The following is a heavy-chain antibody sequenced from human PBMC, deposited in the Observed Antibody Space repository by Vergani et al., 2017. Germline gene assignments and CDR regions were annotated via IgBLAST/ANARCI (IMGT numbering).Heavy chain of an antibody. CDR3: ARRSLGYYSGGKVHPLRTAFDV. D-gene: IGHD2-15*01. CDR1: GGSISAGYYF. V-gene: IGHV4-61*02. Sequence: QVQLQASGPGRVKPSQTLSLTCTMSGGSISAGYYFWSWIRQPAGKGLEWLGHISASGNASHSPSLKTRVSMSVDTSKNQFSLTVTSVTAADTAIYFCARRSLGYYSGGKVHPLRTAFDVWGHGTVVTGSS. J-gene: IGHJ3*01. CDR2: ISASGNA.